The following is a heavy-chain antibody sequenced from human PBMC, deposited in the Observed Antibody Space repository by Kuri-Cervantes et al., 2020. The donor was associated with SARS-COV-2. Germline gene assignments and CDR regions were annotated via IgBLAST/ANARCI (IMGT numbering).Heavy chain of an antibody. CDR3: ARDNWNYGDAFDI. Sequence: GGSLRLSCAASGFCVTSSDMSWVRQAPGKGLVWVSRINSDGSSTSYADSVKGRFTISRDNAKNTLYLQMNSLRAEDTAVYYCARDNWNYGDAFDIWGQGTMVTVSS. V-gene: IGHV3-74*01. CDR1: GFCVTSSD. J-gene: IGHJ3*02. CDR2: INSDGSST. D-gene: IGHD1-7*01.